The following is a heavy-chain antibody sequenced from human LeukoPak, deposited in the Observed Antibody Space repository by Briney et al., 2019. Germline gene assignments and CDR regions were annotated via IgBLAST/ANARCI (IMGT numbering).Heavy chain of an antibody. V-gene: IGHV4-39*01. CDR3: ARQSEDAAAGTPYYCDY. CDR2: IYYSGST. D-gene: IGHD6-13*01. Sequence: SETLSLTCTVSGGSISSSCYYWGWLRQPPGKGLVWIGSIYYSGSTYYNPSLKSRVTISVDTSKNQFSLKLSSVTAADMAVYYCARQSEDAAAGTPYYCDYWGQGTLVTVSS. CDR1: GGSISSSCYY. J-gene: IGHJ4*02.